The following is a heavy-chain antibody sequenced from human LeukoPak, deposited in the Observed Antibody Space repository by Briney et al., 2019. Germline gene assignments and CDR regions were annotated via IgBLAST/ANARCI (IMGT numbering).Heavy chain of an antibody. CDR1: GFPFSSYA. V-gene: IGHV3-74*01. CDR2: INTDGSHT. CDR3: ARDTSGYVDY. D-gene: IGHD2/OR15-2a*01. J-gene: IGHJ4*02. Sequence: PGGSLRLSCAASGFPFSSYAMSWVRQAPGKGLVWVSHINTDGSHTWYADSVKGRFTISRDNAKNTLYLQMNSLRAEDTSVYYCARDTSGYVDYWGQGILVTVSS.